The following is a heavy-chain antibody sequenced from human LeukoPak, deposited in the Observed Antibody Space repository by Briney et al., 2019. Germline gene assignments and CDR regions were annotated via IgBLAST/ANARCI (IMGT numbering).Heavy chain of an antibody. V-gene: IGHV3-15*01. D-gene: IGHD3-9*01. CDR1: GFTFSDYY. J-gene: IGHJ4*02. Sequence: GGSLRLSCAASGFTFSDYYMSWIRQAPGKGLEWVGRIKSKTDGGTTDYAAPVKGRFTISRDDSKNTLYLQMNSLKTEDTAVYYCTTDPRLLRYFDWLNYWGQGTLVTVSS. CDR2: IKSKTDGGTT. CDR3: TTDPRLLRYFDWLNY.